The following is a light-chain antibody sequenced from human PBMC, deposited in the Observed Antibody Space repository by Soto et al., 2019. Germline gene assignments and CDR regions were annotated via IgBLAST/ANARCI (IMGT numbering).Light chain of an antibody. CDR3: CSYAGRFTYV. CDR2: DVS. CDR1: SSDVGGYNY. J-gene: IGLJ1*01. Sequence: QSVLTQPPSVSGSPGQSVSISCTGTSSDVGGYNYVSWYQQHPGKAPKVMIYDVSKRPSGVPDRFSGSKSGNTASLTISGLXSEDEADYYCCSYAGRFTYVFGTGTKV. V-gene: IGLV2-11*01.